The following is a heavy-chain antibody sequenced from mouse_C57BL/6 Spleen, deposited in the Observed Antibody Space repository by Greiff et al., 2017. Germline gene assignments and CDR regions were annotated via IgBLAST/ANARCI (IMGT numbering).Heavy chain of an antibody. CDR3: AIPYYGYSMDY. D-gene: IGHD1-1*01. V-gene: IGHV1-74*01. CDR1: GYTFTSYW. CDR2: IHPSDSDT. Sequence: QVQLQQPGAELVKPGASVKVSCKASGYTFTSYWMHWVKQRPGQGLEWIGRIHPSDSDTNYNQKFQGKATLTVDKSSRTAYMQRSSLTSEDAAVYYCAIPYYGYSMDYWGQGTSVTVSS. J-gene: IGHJ4*01.